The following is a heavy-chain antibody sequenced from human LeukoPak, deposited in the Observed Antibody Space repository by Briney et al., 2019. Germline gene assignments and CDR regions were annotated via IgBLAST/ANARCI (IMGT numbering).Heavy chain of an antibody. D-gene: IGHD6-6*01. CDR2: VYSSGST. Sequence: SETLSLTCTVSGGSISSYYWSWIRQPAGSRLEWIGRVYSSGSTNYNPSLKSRGTISVDTSKNQFSLKLSSVTAADTAVYYCAPRGGYSSSSDYWGQGTLVTVSS. J-gene: IGHJ4*02. CDR3: APRGGYSSSSDY. CDR1: GGSISSYY. V-gene: IGHV4-4*07.